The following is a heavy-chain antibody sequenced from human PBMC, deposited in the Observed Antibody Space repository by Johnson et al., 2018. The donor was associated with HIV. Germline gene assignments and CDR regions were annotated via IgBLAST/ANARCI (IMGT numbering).Heavy chain of an antibody. V-gene: IGHV3-66*01. D-gene: IGHD3-10*01. CDR2: IYSSGDT. CDR1: GFTVSSNY. Sequence: VQLVESGGGLVQPGGSLRLSCAASGFTVSSNYMTWVRQAPGKGLEWVSVIYSSGDTDYAESVKGRFTVSRDNAKNSLYLQMNSLRAEDTAVYYCARDIQQGFGELLRDDAFDIWGQGTMVTVSS. J-gene: IGHJ3*02. CDR3: ARDIQQGFGELLRDDAFDI.